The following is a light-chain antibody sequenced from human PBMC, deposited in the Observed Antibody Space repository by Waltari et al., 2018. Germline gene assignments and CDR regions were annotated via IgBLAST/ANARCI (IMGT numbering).Light chain of an antibody. CDR1: SSDVGSYNL. J-gene: IGLJ1*01. V-gene: IGLV2-23*01. Sequence: QSALTQPASVSGSPGQSITISCTGTSSDVGSYNLVSWYQQHPGKAPKLIIYEGRKRPHGVSNRFSGSKSGDTASLTISGLQAEDEGDFYCCSYVGSFVFGTGTKVTVL. CDR3: CSYVGSFV. CDR2: EGR.